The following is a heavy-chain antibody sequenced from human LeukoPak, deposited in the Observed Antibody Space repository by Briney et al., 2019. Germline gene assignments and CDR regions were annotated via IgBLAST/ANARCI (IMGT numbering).Heavy chain of an antibody. J-gene: IGHJ3*02. CDR1: GGSISSGSYY. Sequence: IPSETLSLTCTVSGGSISSGSYYWSWIRQPAGKGLEWIGRIYTSGSTNYNPSLKSRVTISVDTSKNQFSLKLSSVTAADTAVYYCARDVRLVGFRSLYDAFDIWGQGTMVTVSS. D-gene: IGHD1-26*01. CDR3: ARDVRLVGFRSLYDAFDI. V-gene: IGHV4-61*02. CDR2: IYTSGST.